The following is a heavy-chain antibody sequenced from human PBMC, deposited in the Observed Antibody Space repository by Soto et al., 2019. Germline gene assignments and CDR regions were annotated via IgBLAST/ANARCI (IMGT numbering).Heavy chain of an antibody. D-gene: IGHD6-6*01. J-gene: IGHJ4*02. CDR2: IDPSDSYT. Sequence: PGESLKIYWRVSGYSVSSYWINWVRQMPGKGLEWMGRIDPSDSYTNYSPSFQGHVTISADESISPAYLQWSSLEDSDTAIYYCARRGGRSSHNDYRGQGTLVTVSS. CDR3: ARRGGRSSHNDY. CDR1: GYSVSSYW. V-gene: IGHV5-10-1*01.